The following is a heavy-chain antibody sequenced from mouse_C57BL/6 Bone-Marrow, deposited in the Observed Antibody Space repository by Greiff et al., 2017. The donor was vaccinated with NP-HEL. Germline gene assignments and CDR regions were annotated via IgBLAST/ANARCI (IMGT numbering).Heavy chain of an antibody. V-gene: IGHV1-64*01. CDR2: IHPNSGST. D-gene: IGHD1-2*01. Sequence: VQLKQPGAELVKPGASVKLSCKASGYTFTSYWMHWVKQRPGQGLEWIGMIHPNSGSTNYNEKFKSKATLTVDKSSSTAYMQLSSLTSEDSAVYYCAGLSKRFAYWGQGTLVTVSA. J-gene: IGHJ3*01. CDR3: AGLSKRFAY. CDR1: GYTFTSYW.